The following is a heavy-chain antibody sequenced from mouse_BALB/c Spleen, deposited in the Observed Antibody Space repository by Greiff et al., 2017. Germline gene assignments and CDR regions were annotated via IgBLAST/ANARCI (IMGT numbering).Heavy chain of an antibody. J-gene: IGHJ2*01. D-gene: IGHD1-2*01. CDR1: GYSITSDYA. CDR3: ARGHYYGYFDY. CDR2: ISYSGST. V-gene: IGHV3-2*02. Sequence: DVQLQESGPGLVKPSQSLSLTCTVTGYSITSDYAWNWIRQFPGNKLEWMGYISYSGSTSYNPSLKSRISITRDTSKNQFFLQLNSVTTEDTATYYCARGHYYGYFDYWGQGTTLTVSS.